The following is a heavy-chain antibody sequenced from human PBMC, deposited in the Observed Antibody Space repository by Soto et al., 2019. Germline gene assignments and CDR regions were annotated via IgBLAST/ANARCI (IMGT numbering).Heavy chain of an antibody. CDR2: IVVGSGNT. Sequence: QMQLVQSGPEVKKPGTSVKVSCKASGFTFTSSAVQWVRQARGQRLEWIGWIVVGSGNTNYAQKFQERVTITRDMSTSTAYMGLSSLRSEDTAVYYCAADPYGGGAFDYWGQGTLVTVSS. CDR1: GFTFTSSA. J-gene: IGHJ4*02. V-gene: IGHV1-58*01. CDR3: AADPYGGGAFDY. D-gene: IGHD1-26*01.